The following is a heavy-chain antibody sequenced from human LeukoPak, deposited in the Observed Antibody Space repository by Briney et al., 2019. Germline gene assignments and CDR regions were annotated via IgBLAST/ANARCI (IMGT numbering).Heavy chain of an antibody. CDR3: AKARTANDYGSGSFYKGFDS. Sequence: GGSLRLSCVASGFSAFGLSSYAMSWVRQAPGKGLEWVSVVSASGFTAYVDSVKGRFTISRDKSKNTVHLDMDTLRAEDTALYYCAKARTANDYGSGSFYKGFDSWGQGTLVTVSS. CDR1: GFSAFGLSSYA. V-gene: IGHV3-23*01. D-gene: IGHD3-10*01. CDR2: VSASGFT. J-gene: IGHJ4*02.